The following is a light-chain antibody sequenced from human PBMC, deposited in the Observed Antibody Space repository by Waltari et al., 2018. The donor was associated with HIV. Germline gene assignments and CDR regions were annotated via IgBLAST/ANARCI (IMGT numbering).Light chain of an antibody. CDR1: SSYIASYY. J-gene: IGLJ2*01. Sequence: QSLLTQPPSASSTPGLRVTIACSGSSSYIASYYVDWFQQIPGTAPKLVIYGNNQRPSGVPDRFSGSKSGTSASLAISGVRSEDEADYYCDTWDDSRSGVVFGGGTKLTVL. V-gene: IGLV1-47*01. CDR3: DTWDDSRSGVV. CDR2: GNN.